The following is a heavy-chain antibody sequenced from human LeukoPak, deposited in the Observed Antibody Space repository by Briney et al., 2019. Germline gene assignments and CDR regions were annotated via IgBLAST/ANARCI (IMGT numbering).Heavy chain of an antibody. J-gene: IGHJ4*02. Sequence: PSETLSLTCTVSGNSISSTNYFWAWIRQPPGKGLEWIGSVYYGGSTYSNPSLKSRVTISVDTSKNQFSLNLSSVTAADTAVYYYAREDRYCSSTSCYTWDYWGQGTLVTVSS. CDR3: AREDRYCSSTSCYTWDY. D-gene: IGHD2-2*02. CDR1: GNSISSTNYF. CDR2: VYYGGST. V-gene: IGHV4-39*07.